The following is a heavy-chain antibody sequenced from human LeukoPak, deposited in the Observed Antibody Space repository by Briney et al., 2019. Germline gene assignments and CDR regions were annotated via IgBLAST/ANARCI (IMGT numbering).Heavy chain of an antibody. D-gene: IGHD6-13*01. CDR3: AREGYSSSRYWFDP. CDR1: GYTFTSYG. Sequence: ASVKVSCKASGYTFTSYGISWVRQAPGQGLEWMGWISAYNGNTNYAQKLQGRVTMTTDTSTSTAYIELRSLRSDDTAVYYCAREGYSSSRYWFDPWGQGTLVTVSS. J-gene: IGHJ5*02. CDR2: ISAYNGNT. V-gene: IGHV1-18*01.